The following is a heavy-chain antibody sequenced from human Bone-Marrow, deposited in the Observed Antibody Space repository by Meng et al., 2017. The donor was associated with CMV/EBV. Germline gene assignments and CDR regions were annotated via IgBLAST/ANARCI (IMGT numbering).Heavy chain of an antibody. D-gene: IGHD6-13*01. CDR1: GGSFSGYY. CDR3: ARGLPNDSTSWYLKVWPTKWFDP. Sequence: GSLRLSCAVYGGSFSGYYWSWIRQPPGKGLEWIGEINHSGNTNYKASLKSRVTMSLDTSKNHFSLKLHSVTAADTAVYYCARGLPNDSTSWYLKVWPTKWFDPWGRGTLATVSS. CDR2: INHSGNT. V-gene: IGHV4-34*01. J-gene: IGHJ5*02.